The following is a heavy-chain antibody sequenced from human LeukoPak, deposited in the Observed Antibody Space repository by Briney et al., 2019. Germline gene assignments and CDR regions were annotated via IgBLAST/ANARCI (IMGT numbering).Heavy chain of an antibody. J-gene: IGHJ5*02. D-gene: IGHD2-21*02. CDR2: ISAYNGNT. CDR1: GYTFTSYG. CDR3: ARVWCGGDCYSDNWFDP. Sequence: ASVKVSCKASGYTFTSYGISWVRQAPGQGLEWMGWISAYNGNTNYAQKLQGRVTMTTDTSTSTAYMELRSLRSGDTAVYYCARVWCGGDCYSDNWFDPWGQGTLVTVSS. V-gene: IGHV1-18*01.